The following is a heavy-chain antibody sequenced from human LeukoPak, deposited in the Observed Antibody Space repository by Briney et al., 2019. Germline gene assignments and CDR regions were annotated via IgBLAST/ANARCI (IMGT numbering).Heavy chain of an antibody. J-gene: IGHJ1*01. CDR2: IYYSGST. CDR1: GGSISSYY. CDR3: ARRDYGVNSGEYFQH. D-gene: IGHD4-23*01. Sequence: SETLSLTCTVSGGSISSYYRSWIRQPPGKGLEWMGYIYYSGSTNYNPSLKSRVTISVDTSKNQFSLKLSSVTAADTAVYYCARRDYGVNSGEYFQHWGQGTLVTVSS. V-gene: IGHV4-59*08.